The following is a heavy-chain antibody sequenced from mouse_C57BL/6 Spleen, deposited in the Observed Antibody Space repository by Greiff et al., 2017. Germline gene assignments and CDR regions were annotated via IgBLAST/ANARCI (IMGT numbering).Heavy chain of an antibody. Sequence: QVHLKQPGAELVKPGASVKMSCKASGYTFTGYWITWVKQRPGQGLEWIGDIYPGSGSTNYNEKFKGKATLTVDTSSSTAYMQLSSLTSEDSAVDYCASGSGYSNPIAYWGQGTLVTVSA. J-gene: IGHJ3*01. V-gene: IGHV1-55*01. CDR3: ASGSGYSNPIAY. CDR1: GYTFTGYW. CDR2: IYPGSGST. D-gene: IGHD2-5*01.